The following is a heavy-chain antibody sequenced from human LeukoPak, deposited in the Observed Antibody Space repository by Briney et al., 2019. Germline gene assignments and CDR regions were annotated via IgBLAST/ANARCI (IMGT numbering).Heavy chain of an antibody. Sequence: GGSLRLSCAGSGITFSSYWMHWVRQAPGKGLVWVSRINSDGRSTNYADSVKGRFTISRDNAKNTLYLQMNSLRDEDTAVYYCAGRDSTWLEYWGQGSLVTVSS. J-gene: IGHJ4*02. V-gene: IGHV3-74*01. CDR3: AGRDSTWLEY. CDR1: GITFSSYW. D-gene: IGHD6-13*01. CDR2: INSDGRST.